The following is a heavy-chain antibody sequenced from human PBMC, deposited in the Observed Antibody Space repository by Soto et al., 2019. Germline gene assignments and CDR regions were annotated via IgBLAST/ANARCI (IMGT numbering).Heavy chain of an antibody. J-gene: IGHJ6*02. CDR1: GGSISSGGYY. Sequence: QVQLQESGPGLVKPSQTLSLTCTVSGGSISSGGYYWTWIRQHPGKGLEWIGYNYYSGITYYNPSLXXXXXXXXXXXXXXXXXXXXXXXXXXXXXXXXAXXXXXXXLYYGMDVWGQGTTVTVSS. CDR2: NYYSGIT. CDR3: AXXXXXXXLYYGMDV. V-gene: IGHV4-31*01.